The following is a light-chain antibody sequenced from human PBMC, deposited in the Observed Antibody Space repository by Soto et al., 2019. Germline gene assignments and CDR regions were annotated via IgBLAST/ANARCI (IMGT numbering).Light chain of an antibody. CDR1: QSVSSY. V-gene: IGKV3-11*01. CDR2: DAS. Sequence: EIVLTQSPAILSMSPGERATLSCRASQSVSSYFAWYQQKPGQAHRLLIYDASNRATGVPARFSGSGSGTDFTLTISSLGPEDFAVYYCQQRRYWPVTFGQGTKVEIK. CDR3: QQRRYWPVT. J-gene: IGKJ1*01.